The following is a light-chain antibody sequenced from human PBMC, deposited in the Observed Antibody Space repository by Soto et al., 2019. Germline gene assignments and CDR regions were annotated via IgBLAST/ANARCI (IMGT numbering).Light chain of an antibody. CDR2: GAS. V-gene: IGKV3-15*01. CDR1: QSVSDN. J-gene: IGKJ2*01. Sequence: EIVMTQSPATRSVSPGERAIVSCRASQSVSDNLAWYQQTPGRAPRLLIYGASIRATGVPARFSGSGSGTEFTLTISSLQSEDFAVYYCQQYDYWPPYTFGQGTKVEIK. CDR3: QQYDYWPPYT.